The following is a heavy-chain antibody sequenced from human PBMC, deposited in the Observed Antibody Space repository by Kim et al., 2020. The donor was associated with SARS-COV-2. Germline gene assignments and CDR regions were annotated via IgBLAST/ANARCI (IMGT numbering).Heavy chain of an antibody. CDR3: AKDGAAYYDFWSGYSRGYFDY. CDR2: ISGSGGST. J-gene: IGHJ4*02. D-gene: IGHD3-3*01. CDR1: GFTFSSYA. Sequence: GGSLRLSCAASGFTFSSYAMSWVRQAPGKGLEWVSAISGSGGSTYYADSVKGRFTISRDNSKNTLYLQMNSLRAEDTAVYYCAKDGAAYYDFWSGYSRGYFDYWGQGTLVTVSS. V-gene: IGHV3-23*01.